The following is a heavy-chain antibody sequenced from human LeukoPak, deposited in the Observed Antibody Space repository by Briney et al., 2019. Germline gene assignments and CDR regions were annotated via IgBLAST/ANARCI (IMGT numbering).Heavy chain of an antibody. CDR1: GGSFSGFY. CDR2: INHSGNS. D-gene: IGHD3-3*01. CDR3: ARPPFWSGHNY. Sequence: SETLSLTCAVYGGSFSGFYWSWIRQSPGKGLEWLGEINHSGNSNYNPSLQGRVTISVDASKNQFFLNVSSVTAADMAVYYCARPPFWSGHNYWSQGILVTVSS. J-gene: IGHJ4*02. V-gene: IGHV4-34*01.